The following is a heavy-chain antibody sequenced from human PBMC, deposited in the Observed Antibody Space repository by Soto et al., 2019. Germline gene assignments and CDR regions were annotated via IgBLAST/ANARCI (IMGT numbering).Heavy chain of an antibody. CDR3: ARSLMAYAIRPPLNYYYGMDV. J-gene: IGHJ6*02. D-gene: IGHD2-8*01. CDR2: ISYDGSNK. V-gene: IGHV3-30-3*01. Sequence: QVQLVESGGGVVQPGRSLRLSCAASGFTFSSYAMHWVRQAPGKGLEWVAVISYDGSNKYYADSVKGRFTISRDNSKNTLYLQMNSLRAEDTAVYYCARSLMAYAIRPPLNYYYGMDVWGQGTTVTVSS. CDR1: GFTFSSYA.